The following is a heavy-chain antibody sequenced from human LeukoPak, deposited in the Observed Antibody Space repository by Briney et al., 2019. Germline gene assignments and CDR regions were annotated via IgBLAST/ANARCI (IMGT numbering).Heavy chain of an antibody. CDR2: IYYSGST. D-gene: IGHD5-18*01. CDR3: ARATAMDPYNWFDP. V-gene: IGHV4-59*12. Sequence: SETLSLTCTVSGGSISSYYWSWIRQPPGKGLEWIGYIYYSGSTNYNPSLKSRVTISVDTSKNQFSLKLSSVTAADTAVYYCARATAMDPYNWFDPWGQGTLVTVSS. CDR1: GGSISSYY. J-gene: IGHJ5*02.